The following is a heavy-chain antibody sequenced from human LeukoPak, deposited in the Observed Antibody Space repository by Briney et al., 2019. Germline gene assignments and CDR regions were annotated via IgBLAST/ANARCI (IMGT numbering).Heavy chain of an antibody. J-gene: IGHJ4*02. V-gene: IGHV3-21*01. CDR3: ARDRYSPYSSGWDLFDY. Sequence: VGPLRLSCAASGFTFSSYSMNWVRQAPGKGLEWVSSISSSSSYIYYADSVKGRFTISRDNAKNSLYLQMNSLRAEDTAVYYCARDRYSPYSSGWDLFDYWVQGTLVTVSS. CDR1: GFTFSSYS. CDR2: ISSSSSYI. D-gene: IGHD6-19*01.